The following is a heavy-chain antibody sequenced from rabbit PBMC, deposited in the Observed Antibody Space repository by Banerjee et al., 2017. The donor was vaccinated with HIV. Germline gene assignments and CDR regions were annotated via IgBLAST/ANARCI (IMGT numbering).Heavy chain of an antibody. Sequence: QEQLVESGGGLVQPEGSLTLTCTASGIDFSSDHYMCWVRQAPGKGLEWIACIYAGSGGSTYYASWAKGRFTISKTSSTTVTLQMTSLTAADTATYFCARYYGSDSSSCFNLWGPGTLVTVS. CDR1: GIDFSSDHY. CDR3: ARYYGSDSSSCFNL. V-gene: IGHV1S45*01. D-gene: IGHD5-1*01. CDR2: IYAGSGGST. J-gene: IGHJ4*01.